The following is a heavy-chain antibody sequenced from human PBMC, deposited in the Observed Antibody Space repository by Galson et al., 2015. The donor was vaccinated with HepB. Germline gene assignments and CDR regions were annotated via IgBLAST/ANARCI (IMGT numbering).Heavy chain of an antibody. J-gene: IGHJ6*02. Sequence: CAASGFTVSSNYMSWVRQAPGKGLEWVSVIYSGGSTYYADSVKGRFTISRDNSKNTLYLQMNSLRAEDTAVYYCARASGYYYYYGMDVWGQGTTVTVSS. CDR1: GFTVSSNY. D-gene: IGHD6-25*01. V-gene: IGHV3-53*01. CDR3: ARASGYYYYYGMDV. CDR2: IYSGGST.